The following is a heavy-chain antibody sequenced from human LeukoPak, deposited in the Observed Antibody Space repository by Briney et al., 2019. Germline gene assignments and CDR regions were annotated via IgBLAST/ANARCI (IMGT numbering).Heavy chain of an antibody. Sequence: SETLSLTCTVSGGSISGSCCYWGRIRQTPGKDLEWIGSTSYSGSTHYNPSFKSRVTVSVDTSKNQFFLNLSPVTAADTAVYYCSRTTGDSAIIAAHWGQGTLVTVSS. J-gene: IGHJ4*02. CDR1: GGSISGSCCY. CDR3: SRTTGDSAIIAAH. V-gene: IGHV4-39*01. CDR2: TSYSGST. D-gene: IGHD3-16*01.